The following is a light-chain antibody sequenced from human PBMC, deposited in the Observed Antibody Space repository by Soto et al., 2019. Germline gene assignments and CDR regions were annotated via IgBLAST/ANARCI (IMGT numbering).Light chain of an antibody. CDR2: KAS. Sequence: DIQLTQSPSTLPASVGDRVTITCRASQSINSNLAWYQQKSGKAPNLLIYKASTLESGVPSRFSGSGSGTELTLTISSLQPDDFATYYCQQYKDYPVTFGQGTRLEIK. J-gene: IGKJ5*01. CDR3: QQYKDYPVT. V-gene: IGKV1-5*03. CDR1: QSINSN.